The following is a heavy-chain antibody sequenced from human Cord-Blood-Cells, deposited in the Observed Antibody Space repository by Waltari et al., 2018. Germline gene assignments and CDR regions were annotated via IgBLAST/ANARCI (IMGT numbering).Heavy chain of an antibody. V-gene: IGHV1-69*09. J-gene: IGHJ4*02. CDR2: ISPILGIA. Sequence: QVQLVQSGAEVKKPGSSVKVSCKASGGTFSSYAISWVRQAPGQGLEWMGSISPILGIANYAQKFQGRVTITADKSTSTAYMELSSLRSEDTAVYYCAREARTTGTTDDYWGQGTLVTVSS. CDR1: GGTFSSYA. CDR3: AREARTTGTTDDY. D-gene: IGHD1-1*01.